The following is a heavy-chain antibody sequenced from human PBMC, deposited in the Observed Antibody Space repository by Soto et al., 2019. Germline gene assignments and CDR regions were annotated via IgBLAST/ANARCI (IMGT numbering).Heavy chain of an antibody. D-gene: IGHD1-26*01. J-gene: IGHJ4*02. CDR1: GYTFTIYA. V-gene: IGHV1-3*01. CDR2: INAGNGNT. CDR3: ARDLGVGAASDY. Sequence: ASVKVSCKASGYTFTIYAMRWVRQAPGQRLEWMGWINAGNGNTKYSQKFQGRVTITRDTSASTAYMELSSLRSEDTAVYYCARDLGVGAASDYWGQGTLVTVSS.